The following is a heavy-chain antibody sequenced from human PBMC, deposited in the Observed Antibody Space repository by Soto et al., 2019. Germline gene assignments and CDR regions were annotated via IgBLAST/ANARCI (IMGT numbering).Heavy chain of an antibody. CDR1: GFTFSSYW. D-gene: IGHD6-6*01. J-gene: IGHJ4*02. CDR2: IKQDGSEK. V-gene: IGHV3-7*01. Sequence: EVQLVESGGGLVQPGGSLRLSCAASGFTFSSYWMSWVRQAPGKGLEWVANIKQDGSEKYYVDSVKGRFTISRDNAKNSLSRQRNSLRAEDTAVYYCARAIAARRAFDYWGQGTLVTVSS. CDR3: ARAIAARRAFDY.